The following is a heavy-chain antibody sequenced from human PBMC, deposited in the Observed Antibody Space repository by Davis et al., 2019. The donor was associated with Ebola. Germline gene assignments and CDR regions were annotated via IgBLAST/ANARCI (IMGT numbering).Heavy chain of an antibody. CDR3: ARALGNNYFDP. CDR1: GYTFTAYY. J-gene: IGHJ5*02. CDR2: INPKSGDT. Sequence: ASVKVSCKASGYTFTAYYVHWVRQVPGQGPEWMGWINPKSGDTNYAEKFQGRVTLTRDTFISTTFMDMSGLKSDDTAVFYCARALGNNYFDPWGQGTLVTVSS. V-gene: IGHV1-2*02. D-gene: IGHD3-10*01.